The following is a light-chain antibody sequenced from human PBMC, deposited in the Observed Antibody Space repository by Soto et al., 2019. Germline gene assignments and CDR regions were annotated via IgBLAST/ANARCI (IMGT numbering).Light chain of an antibody. CDR3: QQSYSTLGT. CDR1: QSIISY. J-gene: IGKJ2*01. Sequence: DFQMTQSPSSLSASVGDRVTITCRASQSIISYLNWYQQKPGKAPKLLIYAASSLHSGVPSRFSGSGSGTDFTLIISSLQPEDFATYYCQQSYSTLGTFGQGTKLEIK. CDR2: AAS. V-gene: IGKV1-39*01.